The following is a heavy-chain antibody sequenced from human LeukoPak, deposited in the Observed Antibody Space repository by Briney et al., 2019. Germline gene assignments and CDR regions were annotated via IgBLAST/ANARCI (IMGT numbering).Heavy chain of an antibody. CDR2: IKQDGSEK. J-gene: IGHJ5*02. V-gene: IGHV3-7*01. CDR3: AREGEQWSEPYNWFDP. Sequence: GGSLRLSCAASGFTFSSYWMSWVRQAPGKGLEWVANIKQDGSEKYYVDSVKGRFTISRDNGRNSLYLQMNSLRVEDTAVYYCAREGEQWSEPYNWFDPWGQGTLVTVSS. D-gene: IGHD6-19*01. CDR1: GFTFSSYW.